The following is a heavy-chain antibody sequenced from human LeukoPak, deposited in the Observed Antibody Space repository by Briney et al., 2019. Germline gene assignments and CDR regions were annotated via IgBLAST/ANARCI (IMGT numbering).Heavy chain of an antibody. CDR1: GGSFSGYY. CDR3: ARGELNRISGYSYVFDY. V-gene: IGHV4-34*01. J-gene: IGHJ4*02. CDR2: INHSGST. D-gene: IGHD5-18*01. Sequence: SETLSLTCAVYGGSFSGYYWSWIRQPPGKGLEWIGEINHSGSTNYNPSLKSRVTISADTSKNQSSLKLSSVTAADTAVYYCARGELNRISGYSYVFDYWGQGTLVTVSS.